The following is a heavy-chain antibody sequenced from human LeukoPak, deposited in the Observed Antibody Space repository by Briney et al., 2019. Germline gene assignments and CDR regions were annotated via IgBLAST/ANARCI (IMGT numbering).Heavy chain of an antibody. CDR3: ARDMSGSSTRIDY. V-gene: IGHV3-30*03. J-gene: IGHJ4*02. Sequence: GGSLRLSCAASRFTFSSYGMHWVRQAPGKGLEWVAVISYDGSNKYYADSVKGRFTISRDNSKNTLYLQMNSLRAEDTAVYYCARDMSGSSTRIDYWGQGTLVTVSP. CDR2: ISYDGSNK. D-gene: IGHD1-26*01. CDR1: RFTFSSYG.